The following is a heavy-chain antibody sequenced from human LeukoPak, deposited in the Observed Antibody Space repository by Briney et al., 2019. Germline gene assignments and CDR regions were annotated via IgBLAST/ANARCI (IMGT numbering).Heavy chain of an antibody. CDR1: GFTFSSYG. D-gene: IGHD4-23*01. CDR2: ISYDGSNK. Sequence: PGGSLRLSCAASGFTFSSYGMHWVRQAPGKGLEWVAVISYDGSNKYYADSVKGRFTISRDNSKNTLYLQMNSLRAEDTAVYYCAKAVGGLRVYYYYGMDVWGQGTTVTVSS. J-gene: IGHJ6*02. V-gene: IGHV3-30*18. CDR3: AKAVGGLRVYYYYGMDV.